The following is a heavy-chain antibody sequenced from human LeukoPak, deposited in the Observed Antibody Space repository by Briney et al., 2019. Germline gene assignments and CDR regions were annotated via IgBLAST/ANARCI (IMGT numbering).Heavy chain of an antibody. V-gene: IGHV4-59*01. J-gene: IGHJ4*02. Sequence: SSETLSLTCTVSGGSISTYYWSWIRQPPGKGLEWIGYIYYSGSTNYNPSLKSRVTISVDTSKNQFSLKLSSVTAADTAVYYCARADSSGYVSSDCWGQGTLVTVSS. CDR1: GGSISTYY. D-gene: IGHD3-22*01. CDR2: IYYSGST. CDR3: ARADSSGYVSSDC.